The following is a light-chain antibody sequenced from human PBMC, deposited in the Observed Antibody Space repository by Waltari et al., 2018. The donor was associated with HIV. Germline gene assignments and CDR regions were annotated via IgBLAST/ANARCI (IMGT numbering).Light chain of an antibody. CDR3: MQALQTPWT. CDR2: LGS. J-gene: IGKJ1*01. V-gene: IGKV2-28*01. Sequence: IILTQSPLSLPATPGEPASISSSSNQSLLHSNGYNYLDWYLQRPGQSPRLLISLGSDRASGVPDRFSGSKSGTDFILKISKVEAEDVGVYYCMQALQTPWTFGQGTKVEIK. CDR1: QSLLHSNGYNY.